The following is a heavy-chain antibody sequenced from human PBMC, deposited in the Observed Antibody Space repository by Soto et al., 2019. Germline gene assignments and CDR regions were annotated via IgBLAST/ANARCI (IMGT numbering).Heavy chain of an antibody. CDR2: LWFDGSNE. D-gene: IGHD3-10*01. Sequence: QVQLVESGGGVVHPGRSLRLSCAGSGFPFSRYDMHWVRQAPGKGLEWGAVLWFDGSNEYYADSVQGRFTISRDNSKNTLYLQMDSLRAEDTAVYYCAKVLYASESFDSEEAPYGMDVWGQGTTVTVSS. CDR1: GFPFSRYD. J-gene: IGHJ6*02. V-gene: IGHV3-33*06. CDR3: AKVLYASESFDSEEAPYGMDV.